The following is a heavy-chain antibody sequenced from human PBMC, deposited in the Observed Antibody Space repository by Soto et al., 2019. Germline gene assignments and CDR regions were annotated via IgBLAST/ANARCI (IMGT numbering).Heavy chain of an antibody. CDR3: EIWKYDSSGRRFDY. J-gene: IGHJ4*02. Sequence: QVQLQESGPGLVKPSETLSLTCTVSGDSLSSGIYYWTWIRQPPGKGLEWIGYIYYSGSTSYNPSLKSRVTISVDTSKNQFSLKLSSVTAADTAVYYCEIWKYDSSGRRFDYWGRGTLVTVSS. CDR1: GDSLSSGIYY. V-gene: IGHV4-61*01. CDR2: IYYSGST. D-gene: IGHD3-22*01.